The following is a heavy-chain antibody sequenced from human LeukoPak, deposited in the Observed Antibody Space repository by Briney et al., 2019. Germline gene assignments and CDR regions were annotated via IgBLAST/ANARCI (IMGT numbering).Heavy chain of an antibody. D-gene: IGHD4-17*01. CDR3: ARSPTTVTTPSAFDV. Sequence: SETLSLTCTVSGGSISSYYWNWIRQPAGKGLEWIGRIYTSGSTNYNPSLKSRVTMSVDTSKNQFSLKLSSVTAADTAVYYCARSPTTVTTPSAFDVWAKGQWSPSLQ. CDR2: IYTSGST. V-gene: IGHV4-4*07. CDR1: GGSISSYY. J-gene: IGHJ3*01.